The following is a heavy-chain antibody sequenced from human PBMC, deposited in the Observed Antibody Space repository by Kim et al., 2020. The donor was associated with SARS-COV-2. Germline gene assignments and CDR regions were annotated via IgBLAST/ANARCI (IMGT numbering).Heavy chain of an antibody. CDR1: GGTFSSYA. CDR2: IIPIFGTA. J-gene: IGHJ6*02. Sequence: SVKVSCKASGGTFSSYAISWVRQAPGQGLEWMGGIIPIFGTANYAQKFQGRVTITADESTSTAYMELSSLRSEDTAVYYCARDNCSGGSCYPRPFRYYYGMDVWGQGTTVTVSS. V-gene: IGHV1-69*13. D-gene: IGHD2-15*01. CDR3: ARDNCSGGSCYPRPFRYYYGMDV.